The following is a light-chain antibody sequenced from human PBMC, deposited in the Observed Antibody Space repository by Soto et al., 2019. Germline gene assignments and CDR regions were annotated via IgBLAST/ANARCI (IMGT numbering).Light chain of an antibody. CDR2: GAS. Sequence: ELVMTQSPATLSVAPGERATLSCRASQSVSSNFLAWYQQKPGQAPRLLIYGASTRATGIPARFSGSGSGTEFTLTISNLQSEDFAVYFCQQYHNWPPITFGQGTRLEIK. CDR1: QSVSSN. CDR3: QQYHNWPPIT. V-gene: IGKV3D-15*01. J-gene: IGKJ5*01.